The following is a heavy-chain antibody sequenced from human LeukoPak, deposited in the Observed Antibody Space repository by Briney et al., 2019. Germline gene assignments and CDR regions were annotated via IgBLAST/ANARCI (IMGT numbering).Heavy chain of an antibody. D-gene: IGHD1-26*01. V-gene: IGHV5-51*01. CDR1: GHRFTNHW. CDR2: INLGDSDT. CDR3: ARRPYSGSPNWFDP. J-gene: IGHJ5*02. Sequence: GESLKISCEVSGHRFTNHWIGWVRQMPGKGLEWMGIINLGDSDTKYSPSFQGQVTISLDKSISTAYLQWRSLKASDTAMYYCARRPYSGSPNWFDPWGQGTPVTVSS.